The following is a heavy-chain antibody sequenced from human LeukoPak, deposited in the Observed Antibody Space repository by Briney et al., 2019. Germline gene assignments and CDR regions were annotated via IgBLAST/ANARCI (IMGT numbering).Heavy chain of an antibody. CDR3: ARDRSGYDSYGMDV. CDR2: IWYDGSNK. D-gene: IGHD5-12*01. V-gene: IGHV3-33*01. Sequence: GGSLRLSCAASGFTFSSYGMHWVRQAPGKGLEWVAVIWYDGSNKYYADSVKGRFTISRDNSKNTLYLQMNSLRAEDTAVYYCARDRSGYDSYGMDVWGQGTMVTVSS. CDR1: GFTFSSYG. J-gene: IGHJ6*02.